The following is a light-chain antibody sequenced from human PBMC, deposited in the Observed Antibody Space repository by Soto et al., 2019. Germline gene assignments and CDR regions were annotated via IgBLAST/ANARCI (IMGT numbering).Light chain of an antibody. CDR2: DVT. CDR1: STNY. Sequence: QSALTQPRSVSGSPGQSVTISCTGISTNYVSWYQQHPGKDPTVIVYDVTLRPSGVSDPFSGSRSGNTASLAISGLRAEDEADYYCWSYSGSYTEEVFGGGTKLTVL. CDR3: WSYSGSYTEEV. V-gene: IGLV2-11*01. J-gene: IGLJ2*01.